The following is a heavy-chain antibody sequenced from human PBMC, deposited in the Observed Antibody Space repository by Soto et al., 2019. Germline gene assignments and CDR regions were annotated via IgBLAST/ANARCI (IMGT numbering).Heavy chain of an antibody. J-gene: IGHJ4*02. CDR2: ISAYNGNT. CDR3: ARADSGYDYFDY. V-gene: IGHV1-18*01. Sequence: ASVKVSCNASGYTFTSYDINLVRQATGQGLEWMGWISAYNGNTNYAQKLQGRVTMTTDTSTSTAYMELRAEDTAVYYCARADSGYDYFDYWGQGTLVTVSS. CDR1: GYTFTSYD. D-gene: IGHD5-12*01.